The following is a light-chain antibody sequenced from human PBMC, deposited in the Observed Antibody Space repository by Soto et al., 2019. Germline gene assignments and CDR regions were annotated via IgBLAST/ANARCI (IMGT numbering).Light chain of an antibody. V-gene: IGLV2-14*01. J-gene: IGLJ2*01. Sequence: QSALTQPASVSGSPGQSITISCTGISSDVGDYKYVSWFQHHPGKAPKLMVYEVNNRPSGVSNRFSGSKSGNTASLTISDLQAEDEADYYCNSYSRSSTLVVFGGGTQLTVL. CDR2: EVN. CDR1: SSDVGDYKY. CDR3: NSYSRSSTLVV.